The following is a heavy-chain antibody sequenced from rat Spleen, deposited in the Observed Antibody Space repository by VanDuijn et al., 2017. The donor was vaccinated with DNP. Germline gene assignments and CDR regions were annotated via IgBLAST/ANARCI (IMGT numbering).Heavy chain of an antibody. Sequence: EVQLVESGGGLVRPGRSLILSCAASGFTFNDYDMAWVRQAPAKGLEWVASITSSGTSTYYRDSVKGRFIVSRDNAKSSLYLQMNSLKSEDTATYYCARGDYFDYWGQGVMVTVSS. CDR3: ARGDYFDY. J-gene: IGHJ2*01. V-gene: IGHV5S23*01. CDR1: GFTFNDYD. CDR2: ITSSGTST.